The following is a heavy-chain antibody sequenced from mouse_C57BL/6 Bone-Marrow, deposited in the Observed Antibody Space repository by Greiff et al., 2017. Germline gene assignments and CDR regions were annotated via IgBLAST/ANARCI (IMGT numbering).Heavy chain of an antibody. V-gene: IGHV1-50*01. Sequence: QVQLQQPGAELVKPGASVKLSCKASGYTFTSYWMQWVKQRPGQGLEWIGEIDPSDSYTNYNQKFKGKATLTVDTSSSTAYMQLSSLTSEDSAVYYCARSDYYGSSYNYWGQGTTLTVSS. CDR2: IDPSDSYT. D-gene: IGHD1-1*01. CDR3: ARSDYYGSSYNY. J-gene: IGHJ2*01. CDR1: GYTFTSYW.